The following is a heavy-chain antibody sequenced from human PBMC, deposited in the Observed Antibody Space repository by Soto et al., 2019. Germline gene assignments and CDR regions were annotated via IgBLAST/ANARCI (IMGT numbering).Heavy chain of an antibody. V-gene: IGHV3-11*01. Sequence: GGSLRLSCAASGFTFSDYYMSWIRQAPGKGLEWVSYISSSGTTIYYADSVKGRFTISRDNAKNSLFLQMNSLRAEDTAVYYCAKVTGYSSRDYWGQGTLVTVSS. CDR2: ISSSGTTI. CDR1: GFTFSDYY. J-gene: IGHJ4*02. D-gene: IGHD6-13*01. CDR3: AKVTGYSSRDY.